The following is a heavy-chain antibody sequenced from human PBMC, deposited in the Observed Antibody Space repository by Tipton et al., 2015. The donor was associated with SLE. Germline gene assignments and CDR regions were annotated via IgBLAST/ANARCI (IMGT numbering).Heavy chain of an antibody. CDR2: IYYSGST. CDR3: ARGMSDGYYYYYYMDV. J-gene: IGHJ6*03. CDR1: GGSISSYY. V-gene: IGHV4-59*01. D-gene: IGHD2-21*02. Sequence: TLSLTCTVSGGSISSYYWSWIRQPPGKGLEWIGYIYYSGSTNYNPSLKSRVTISVDTSKNQFSLKLSSVTAAGTAVYYCARGMSDGYYYYYYMDVWGKGTTVTVSS.